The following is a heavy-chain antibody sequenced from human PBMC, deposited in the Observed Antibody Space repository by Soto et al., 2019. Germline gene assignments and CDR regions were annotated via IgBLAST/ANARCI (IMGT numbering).Heavy chain of an antibody. V-gene: IGHV4-30-4*01. CDR3: AREIVPLTTDWYFDL. CDR1: GGSISGGVYY. J-gene: IGHJ2*01. D-gene: IGHD4-17*01. Sequence: QVQLQESGPGLVKPSETLSLTCTVSGGSISGGVYYWSWIRQPPGQGLEWLGYIYDSGSTYYNPSLKSRVTISVDTSKNQFSLRLSSVTAADTAVYYCAREIVPLTTDWYFDLWGRCTLFTVSS. CDR2: IYDSGST.